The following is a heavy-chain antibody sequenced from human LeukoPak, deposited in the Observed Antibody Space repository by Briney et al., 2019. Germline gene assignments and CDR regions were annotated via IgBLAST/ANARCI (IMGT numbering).Heavy chain of an antibody. V-gene: IGHV1-69*13. D-gene: IGHD6-13*01. J-gene: IGHJ4*02. Sequence: SVKVSCKASGYTFTSYGISWVRQAPGQGLEWMGGIIPIFGTANYAQKFQGRVTITADESTSTAYMELSSLRSEDTAVYYCARFASRYSSSWLDFDYWGQGTLVTVSS. CDR2: IIPIFGTA. CDR1: GYTFTSYG. CDR3: ARFASRYSSSWLDFDY.